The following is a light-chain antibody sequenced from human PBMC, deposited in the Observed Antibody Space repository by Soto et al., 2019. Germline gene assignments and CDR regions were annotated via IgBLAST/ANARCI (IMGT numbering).Light chain of an antibody. J-gene: IGLJ2*01. V-gene: IGLV7-43*01. Sequence: QAVVTQEPSLTVSPGGTVTLTCASTTGVVTSGSFSNWLQQKPGQAPKSLIYSTINKYSWTPARFSGSLLGDKAALTLSDVQPEEEAEHYCLLHYDGDWIFGGGTKGTVL. CDR2: STI. CDR3: LLHYDGDWI. CDR1: TGVVTSGSF.